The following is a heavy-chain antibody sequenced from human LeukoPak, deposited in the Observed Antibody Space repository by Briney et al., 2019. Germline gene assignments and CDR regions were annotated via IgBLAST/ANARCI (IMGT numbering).Heavy chain of an antibody. Sequence: GGSLRLSCVASGFSISSHWMSWVRQAPGKGLEWVASLKEDVSARNLVDSVKGRFTISTDNAKNSLYLQMNSLRPEDTALYYCARDTAVAVAAYDSWGQGTLVTVSS. D-gene: IGHD6-19*01. CDR1: GFSISSHW. V-gene: IGHV3-7*01. CDR2: LKEDVSAR. J-gene: IGHJ4*02. CDR3: ARDTAVAVAAYDS.